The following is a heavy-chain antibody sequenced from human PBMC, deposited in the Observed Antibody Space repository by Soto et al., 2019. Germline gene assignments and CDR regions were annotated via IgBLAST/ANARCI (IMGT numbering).Heavy chain of an antibody. CDR1: GGTFSSYA. D-gene: IGHD2-2*01. CDR2: SIPIFGTA. CDR3: ARGPRCSSTSCYPSDWFDP. Sequence: QVQLVQSGAEVKKPGSSVKVSCKASGGTFSSYAISWVRQAPGQGLEWMGGSIPIFGTANYAQKFQGRVTITADESTSTAYMELSSLRSEDTAVYYCARGPRCSSTSCYPSDWFDPWGQGTLVTVSS. V-gene: IGHV1-69*01. J-gene: IGHJ5*02.